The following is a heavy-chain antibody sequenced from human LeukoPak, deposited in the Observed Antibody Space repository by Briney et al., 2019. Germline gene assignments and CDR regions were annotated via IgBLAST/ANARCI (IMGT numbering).Heavy chain of an antibody. J-gene: IGHJ4*02. CDR2: ISSSSSYI. CDR3: ASDVVVVVAATMGGDSPGY. D-gene: IGHD2-15*01. V-gene: IGHV3-21*01. CDR1: GFTFSSYS. Sequence: GGSLRLSCAASGFTFSSYSMNWVRQAPRQGLEWVSSISSSSSYIYYADSVKGRFTTSRDDAMNSLYLQMNSLMAEDTAVYYCASDVVVVVAATMGGDSPGYWGQGTLVTVSS.